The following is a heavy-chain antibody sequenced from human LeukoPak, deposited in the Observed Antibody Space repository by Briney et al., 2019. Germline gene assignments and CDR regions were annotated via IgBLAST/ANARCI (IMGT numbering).Heavy chain of an antibody. Sequence: PGGSLRLSCAASGFTFSSYAMSWVRQAPGQGLEWVSAISGSGGSAYYADSVKGRCTISRDNSKNTLYLQMNSLRAEDTAIYYCAKDLYSYFDYWGQGTLVTVSS. CDR1: GFTFSSYA. CDR3: AKDLYSYFDY. CDR2: ISGSGGSA. V-gene: IGHV3-23*01. J-gene: IGHJ4*02. D-gene: IGHD4-11*01.